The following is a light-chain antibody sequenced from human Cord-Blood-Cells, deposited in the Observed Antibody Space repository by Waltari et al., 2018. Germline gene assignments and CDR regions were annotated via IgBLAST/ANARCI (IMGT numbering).Light chain of an antibody. CDR3: QQYYSTPYT. V-gene: IGKV4-1*01. J-gene: IGKJ2*01. CDR2: WAS. Sequence: DIVMTQSPESLAVSLCERATINCKSSPSVLYSSNNKNYLAWYQQKPGQPPKLLIYWASTRESGVPDRFSGSGSGTDFTLTISSLQAEDVAVYYCQQYYSTPYTFGQGTKLEIK. CDR1: PSVLYSSNNKNY.